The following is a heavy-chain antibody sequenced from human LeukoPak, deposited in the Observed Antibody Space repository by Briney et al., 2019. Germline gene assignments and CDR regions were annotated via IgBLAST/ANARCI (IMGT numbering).Heavy chain of an antibody. CDR2: INSAGSRT. J-gene: IGHJ5*02. V-gene: IGHV3-74*01. CDR1: GFTFSTYC. Sequence: GGSLRLSCAASGFTFSTYCMHWVRQAPGKGLVWVSLINSAGSRTSYADSVKGRSTTSRNNDKRTRYLQMNSLRAEDTAVYYCARDAIADLEGFDPWGQGTLVTVSS. D-gene: IGHD1-1*01. CDR3: ARDAIADLEGFDP.